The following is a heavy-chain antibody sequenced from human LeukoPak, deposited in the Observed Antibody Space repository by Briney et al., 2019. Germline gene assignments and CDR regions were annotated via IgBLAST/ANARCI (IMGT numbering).Heavy chain of an antibody. Sequence: GASVKVSCKASGYTFTGYYMHWVRQAPGQGLEWMGWINPNSGGTNYAQKFQGWVTMTRDTSISTAYMELSRLRSDDTAVYYCARAYNYYDSSGYQYYFDYWGQGTLVTVSS. J-gene: IGHJ4*02. CDR3: ARAYNYYDSSGYQYYFDY. D-gene: IGHD3-22*01. CDR1: GYTFTGYY. CDR2: INPNSGGT. V-gene: IGHV1-2*04.